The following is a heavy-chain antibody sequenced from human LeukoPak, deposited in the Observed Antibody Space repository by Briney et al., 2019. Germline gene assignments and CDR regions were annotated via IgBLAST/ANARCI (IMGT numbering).Heavy chain of an antibody. V-gene: IGHV1-69*04. CDR3: AREPEGLTTESH. CDR1: GYTFTGYY. J-gene: IGHJ4*02. D-gene: IGHD1-14*01. CDR2: IILILDIA. Sequence: SVKVSCKASGYTFTGYYMHWVRQAPGQGLEWVGTIILILDIANYAQKFQGRVAITADTSTSTAYMELSDLGSEDTAVYFCAREPEGLTTESHWGQGTLVTVSS.